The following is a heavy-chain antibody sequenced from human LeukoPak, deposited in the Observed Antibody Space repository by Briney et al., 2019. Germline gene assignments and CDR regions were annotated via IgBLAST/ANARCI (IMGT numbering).Heavy chain of an antibody. CDR2: ISGSGGST. CDR1: GFTFSSYA. Sequence: GGSLRLSCAASGFTFSSYAMSWVRQAPGKGLEWVSAISGSGGSTYYADSVKGRFTISRDNSKNTLYLQMNSLRAEDTAVYYCAKDPQFEQQLVGGPFDHWGQGTLVAVSS. V-gene: IGHV3-23*01. D-gene: IGHD6-13*01. CDR3: AKDPQFEQQLVGGPFDH. J-gene: IGHJ4*02.